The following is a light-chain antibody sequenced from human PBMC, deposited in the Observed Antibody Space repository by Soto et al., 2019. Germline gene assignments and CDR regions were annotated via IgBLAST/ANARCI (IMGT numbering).Light chain of an antibody. Sequence: DIQMTQSPSTLSASVGDRVTITCRASQSISSWLAWYQQKPGKAPKLLIYDASRLESGVPSRFSGSGSGTEFTLTISRLQPDDFATYYCQQYNSYPWTFGQGTKVEIK. CDR3: QQYNSYPWT. CDR1: QSISSW. V-gene: IGKV1-5*01. J-gene: IGKJ1*01. CDR2: DAS.